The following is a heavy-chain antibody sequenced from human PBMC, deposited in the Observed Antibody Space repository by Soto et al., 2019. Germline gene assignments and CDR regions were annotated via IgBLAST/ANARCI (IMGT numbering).Heavy chain of an antibody. CDR1: GGTFSSYT. Sequence: SVKVSCKTSGGTFSSYTISWVRQAPGQGLEWMGGIIPIFGTANYAQKFQGRVTITADESTRTAYMELSSLRSEDTAVYYCARAGSSWYLDNYYYYMDVWGKGTTVTVSS. CDR2: IIPIFGTA. V-gene: IGHV1-69*13. J-gene: IGHJ6*03. CDR3: ARAGSSWYLDNYYYYMDV. D-gene: IGHD6-13*01.